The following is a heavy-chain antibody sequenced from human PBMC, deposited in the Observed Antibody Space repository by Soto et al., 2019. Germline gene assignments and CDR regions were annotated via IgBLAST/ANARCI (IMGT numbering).Heavy chain of an antibody. J-gene: IGHJ3*02. CDR2: ISSSSSYI. CDR1: GFTFSSYS. Sequence: PGGSLRLSCAASGFTFSSYSMNWVRQAPGKGLEWVSSISSSSSYIYYADSVKGRFTISRDNAKNSLYLQMNSLRAEDTAVYYCARDHPYAVVVSPDAFDIWGQGTMVTVSS. V-gene: IGHV3-21*01. D-gene: IGHD3-22*01. CDR3: ARDHPYAVVVSPDAFDI.